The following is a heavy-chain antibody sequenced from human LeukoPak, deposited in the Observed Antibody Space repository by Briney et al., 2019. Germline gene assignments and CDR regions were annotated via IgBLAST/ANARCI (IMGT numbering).Heavy chain of an antibody. D-gene: IGHD2-2*01. J-gene: IGHJ3*02. CDR3: ARPVVPAAVGLGAFDI. V-gene: IGHV1-69*05. CDR1: GGTFSSYA. Sequence: GSSVKVSCKASGGTFSSYAISWVRQAPGQGLEWMGGIIPIFGTANYAQKFQGRVTITTDAYTSTAYMELSSLRSEDTAVYYCARPVVPAAVGLGAFDIWGQGTMVTVSS. CDR2: IIPIFGTA.